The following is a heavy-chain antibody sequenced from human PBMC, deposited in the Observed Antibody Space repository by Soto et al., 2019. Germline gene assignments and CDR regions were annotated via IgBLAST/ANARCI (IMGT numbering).Heavy chain of an antibody. CDR1: GGTFSSYA. Sequence: QVQLVQSGAEVKKPGSSVKVSCKASGGTFSSYAISWVRQAPGQGLEWMGGIIPIFGTANYAQKFQGRVTITADESTSKAYRELSSLRSEDTAVYYCARDIREWLFSDAFDIWGQGTMVTVSS. D-gene: IGHD3-3*01. CDR2: IIPIFGTA. V-gene: IGHV1-69*01. CDR3: ARDIREWLFSDAFDI. J-gene: IGHJ3*02.